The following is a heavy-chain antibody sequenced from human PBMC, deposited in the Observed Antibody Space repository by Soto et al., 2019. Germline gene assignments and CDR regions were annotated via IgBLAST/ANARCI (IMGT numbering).Heavy chain of an antibody. J-gene: IGHJ4*02. Sequence: ASVKVSCKASGYTFTSYGISWVRQAPGQGLEWMGWISAYNGNTNYAQKLQGRVTMTTDTSTSTAYMELRSLRSDDTAVYYCARDGRITGTTVPSYYFDYWGQGTLVTVSS. CDR1: GYTFTSYG. V-gene: IGHV1-18*01. CDR3: ARDGRITGTTVPSYYFDY. CDR2: ISAYNGNT. D-gene: IGHD1-7*01.